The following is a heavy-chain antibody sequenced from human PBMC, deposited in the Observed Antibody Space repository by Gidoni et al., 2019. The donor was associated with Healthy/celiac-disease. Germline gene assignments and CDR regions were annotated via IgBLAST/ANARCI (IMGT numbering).Heavy chain of an antibody. J-gene: IGHJ4*02. Sequence: EVQLLESGGGLVQPGGSLRLSCAASGFTISSYAMSWVRQAPGKGLEWVSAISGSGGSTYYADFVKGRFTISRDNSKNTLYLQRNSLRAEDTAVYYCAKEVGGGWAYFDYWGQGTLVTVSS. CDR3: AKEVGGGWAYFDY. CDR2: ISGSGGST. CDR1: GFTISSYA. D-gene: IGHD6-19*01. V-gene: IGHV3-23*01.